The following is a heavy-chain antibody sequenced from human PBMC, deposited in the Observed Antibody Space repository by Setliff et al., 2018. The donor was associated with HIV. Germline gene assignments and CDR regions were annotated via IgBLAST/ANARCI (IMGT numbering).Heavy chain of an antibody. Sequence: SETLSLTCTVSGVSISSYYWSWIRQPPGKGLEWIGYISYTDSTAYNLSLKSRVSISIDTSKNQFSLKLSSVTAADTAVYYCARRSTSTGIDYWGQGTLVTVSS. D-gene: IGHD2-2*01. V-gene: IGHV4-59*08. CDR3: ARRSTSTGIDY. CDR2: ISYTDST. J-gene: IGHJ4*02. CDR1: GVSISSYY.